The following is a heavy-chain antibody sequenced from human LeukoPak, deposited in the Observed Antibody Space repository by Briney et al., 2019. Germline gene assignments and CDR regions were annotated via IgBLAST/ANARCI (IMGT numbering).Heavy chain of an antibody. CDR2: ISSSSSYI. Sequence: PGGSLRLSCAASGFTFSSYSMNWVRQAPGKGLEWVSSISSSSSYIYYADSVKGRFTISRDNAKNSLYPQMNSLRAEDTAVYYCARGPPPMVRGVIGPFDYWGQGTLVTVSS. CDR1: GFTFSSYS. J-gene: IGHJ4*02. V-gene: IGHV3-21*01. CDR3: ARGPPPMVRGVIGPFDY. D-gene: IGHD3-10*01.